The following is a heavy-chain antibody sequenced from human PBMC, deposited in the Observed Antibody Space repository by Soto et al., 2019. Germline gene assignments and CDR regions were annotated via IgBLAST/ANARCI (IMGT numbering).Heavy chain of an antibody. CDR2: ISSSSSYI. V-gene: IGHV3-21*01. J-gene: IGHJ4*02. D-gene: IGHD2-2*01. Sequence: GSLRLSCAASVFTFSSYSMNWVLQAPGKGLEWVSSISSSSSYIYYADSVKGRFTISRDNAKNSLYLQMNSLRAEDTAVYYCARSTSWSSPLDYWGQGTLVTVSS. CDR3: ARSTSWSSPLDY. CDR1: VFTFSSYS.